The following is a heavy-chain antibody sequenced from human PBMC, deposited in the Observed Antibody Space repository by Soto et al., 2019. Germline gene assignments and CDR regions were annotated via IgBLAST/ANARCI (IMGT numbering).Heavy chain of an antibody. CDR2: IYYSGST. CDR1: GGSINNYY. V-gene: IGHV4-59*01. Sequence: QVQLQESGPGLVKPSETLSLTCTVSGGSINNYYWSWIRQPPRKGLEWIGYIYYSGSTNYNPSLKSRVTISVDTSKNQFSLNLSSVTAADTAVYYCARRYGGNFDYWGQGTLVTVSS. CDR3: ARRYGGNFDY. D-gene: IGHD1-26*01. J-gene: IGHJ4*02.